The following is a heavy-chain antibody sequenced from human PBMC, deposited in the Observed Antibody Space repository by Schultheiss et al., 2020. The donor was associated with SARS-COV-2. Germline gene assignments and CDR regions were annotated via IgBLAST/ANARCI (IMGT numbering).Heavy chain of an antibody. J-gene: IGHJ4*02. CDR1: SGSISSSSNW. CDR3: ARGPPSAW. V-gene: IGHV4-4*02. Sequence: SETLSLTCAVSSGSISSSSNWWSWVRQPPGKGLEWIGEVFHTGSTNCNPSLKSRATISVDTSKNQFSLKLSSVTAADTAVYYCARGPPSAWWGQGTLVTVSS. CDR2: VFHTGST.